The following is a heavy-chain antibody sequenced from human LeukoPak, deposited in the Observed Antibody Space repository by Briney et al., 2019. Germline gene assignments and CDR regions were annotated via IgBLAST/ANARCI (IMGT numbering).Heavy chain of an antibody. D-gene: IGHD1-26*01. CDR1: GFTFSSYG. Sequence: GGSLRLSCAASGFTFSSYGMHWVRQAPGKGLEWVAVIWYDGSNKYYADSVKGRFTISRDNSKNTLYLQMNSLRAEDTAVYYCAKDLCRYSGSYSADPFDYWGQGTLVTVSS. V-gene: IGHV3-33*06. CDR2: IWYDGSNK. J-gene: IGHJ4*02. CDR3: AKDLCRYSGSYSADPFDY.